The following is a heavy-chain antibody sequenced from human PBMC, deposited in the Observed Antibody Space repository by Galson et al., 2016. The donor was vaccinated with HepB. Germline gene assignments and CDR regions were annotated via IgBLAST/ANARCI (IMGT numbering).Heavy chain of an antibody. CDR2: IKRDGSET. CDR1: GFSFSIYW. D-gene: IGHD6-19*01. V-gene: IGHV3-7*01. CDR3: ARDLGQWLVGGCDL. Sequence: SLRLSCAASGFSFSIYWMSWVRQAPGKGLEWLANIKRDGSETYYVDSVKGRFTISRDNAKNALYLQMNSLRADDTAVYYCARDLGQWLVGGCDLWGQGTLVTVSS. J-gene: IGHJ5*02.